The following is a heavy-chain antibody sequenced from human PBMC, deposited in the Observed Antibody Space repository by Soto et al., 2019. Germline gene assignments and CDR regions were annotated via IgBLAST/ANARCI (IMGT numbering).Heavy chain of an antibody. CDR3: VKEVRGYSGYNWFDP. D-gene: IGHD5-12*01. CDR1: GFTFSSYA. J-gene: IGHJ5*02. CDR2: ISSNGGST. V-gene: IGHV3-64D*06. Sequence: PGGSLRLSCSASGFTFSSYAMHWVRQAPGKGLEYVSAISSNGGSTYYADSVKGRFTISRDNSKNTLYLQMSSLRAEDTAVYYCVKEVRGYSGYNWFDPWGQGTLVTVSS.